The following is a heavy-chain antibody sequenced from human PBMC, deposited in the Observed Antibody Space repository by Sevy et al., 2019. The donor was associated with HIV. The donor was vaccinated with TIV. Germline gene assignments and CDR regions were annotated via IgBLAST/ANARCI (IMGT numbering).Heavy chain of an antibody. Sequence: GGSLRLSCAASGFTFSSYSMNWVRQAPGKGLEWVSYISSSSSTIYYADSVKGRFTISRDNAKNSLYLQMNSLRDEDTAVYYCARVVVAARGGPDAFDIWGQGTMVTVSS. J-gene: IGHJ3*02. V-gene: IGHV3-48*02. CDR3: ARVVVAARGGPDAFDI. CDR1: GFTFSSYS. D-gene: IGHD2-15*01. CDR2: ISSSSSTI.